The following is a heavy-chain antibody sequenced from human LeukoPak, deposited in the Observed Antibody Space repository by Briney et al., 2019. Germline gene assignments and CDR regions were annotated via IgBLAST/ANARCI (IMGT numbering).Heavy chain of an antibody. D-gene: IGHD3-3*01. CDR2: IYASGAST. CDR3: ATDFEQDSWSGHSD. CDR1: GFAFSSHA. J-gene: IGHJ4*02. Sequence: PGGSLRLSCAASGFAFSSHAMSWVRQAPGKGLEWVSIIYASGASTNYADSVRGRFTTFRDNSNNMVYLQMNSLRAEDTAVYYCATDFEQDSWSGHSDWGQGTLVTVSS. V-gene: IGHV3-23*01.